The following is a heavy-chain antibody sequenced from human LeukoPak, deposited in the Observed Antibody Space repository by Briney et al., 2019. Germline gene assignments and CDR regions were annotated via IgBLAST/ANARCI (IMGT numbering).Heavy chain of an antibody. D-gene: IGHD6-13*01. V-gene: IGHV3-48*01. CDR1: GFTFSTYS. Sequence: PGGSLRLSCAASGFTFSTYSMNWVRQAPGKGLEWVSYITGSSTTIYYADSVKGRFTISRDNAKNSLYLQINSLRAEDTALYYCARDVNGFSSTWYEYWGQGTLVTVSS. CDR3: ARDVNGFSSTWYEY. J-gene: IGHJ4*02. CDR2: ITGSSTTI.